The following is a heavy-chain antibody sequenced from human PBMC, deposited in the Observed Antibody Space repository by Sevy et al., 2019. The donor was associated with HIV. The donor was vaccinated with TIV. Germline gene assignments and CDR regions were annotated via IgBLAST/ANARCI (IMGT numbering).Heavy chain of an antibody. Sequence: GGSLRLSCAASGFTFTSYWMSWVRQAPGKGLEWVANINEDGSEKYYVDSVKGRFTISSDNARKSLHLQMNSLRAEDTAIYYCARDVAAGDFWGQGTLVTVSS. CDR1: GFTFTSYW. D-gene: IGHD2-21*01. J-gene: IGHJ4*02. CDR2: INEDGSEK. CDR3: ARDVAAGDF. V-gene: IGHV3-7*01.